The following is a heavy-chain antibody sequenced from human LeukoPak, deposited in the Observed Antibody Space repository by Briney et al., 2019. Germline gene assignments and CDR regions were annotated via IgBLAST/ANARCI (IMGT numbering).Heavy chain of an antibody. CDR3: AKDSRGWYDGYFDY. V-gene: IGHV3-9*01. CDR2: ISWNSGSI. Sequence: GGSLRLSCAASGFTFDDYAMHWVRQAPGKGLEWVSGISWNSGSIGYADSVKGRFTISRDNAKNSLYLQMNSLRAEDTASYYCAKDSRGWYDGYFDYWGQGTLVTVSS. D-gene: IGHD6-19*01. J-gene: IGHJ4*02. CDR1: GFTFDDYA.